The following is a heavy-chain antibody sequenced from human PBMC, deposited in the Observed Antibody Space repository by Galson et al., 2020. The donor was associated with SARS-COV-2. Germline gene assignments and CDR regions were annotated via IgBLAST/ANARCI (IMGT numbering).Heavy chain of an antibody. CDR2: IDNSGDGT. Sequence: GGSLRLSCAASGFTFNSYAMSWVRQAPGKGLEWVSSIDNSGDGTYYADSVKGRFTISRDNSKNTLYLQMNSLRGEDTAVYYCAKVPISAVVTHYFRYWGQGTLVTVSS. J-gene: IGHJ4*02. CDR1: GFTFNSYA. V-gene: IGHV3-23*01. CDR3: AKVPISAVVTHYFRY. D-gene: IGHD3-3*01.